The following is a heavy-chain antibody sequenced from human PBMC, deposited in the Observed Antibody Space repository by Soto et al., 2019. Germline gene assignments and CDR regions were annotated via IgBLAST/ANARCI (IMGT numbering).Heavy chain of an antibody. D-gene: IGHD6-13*01. Sequence: ASAKVSCKASGYTFTSYGISWVRQAPGQGHEWMGWISAYNGNTNYAQKIQGRVTMTTDTSTSTAYMELRSLRSDDTAVYYSARGRIAAAGTYGKNYYYYGMDVWGQGTTVTASS. CDR3: ARGRIAAAGTYGKNYYYYGMDV. CDR1: GYTFTSYG. J-gene: IGHJ6*02. V-gene: IGHV1-18*01. CDR2: ISAYNGNT.